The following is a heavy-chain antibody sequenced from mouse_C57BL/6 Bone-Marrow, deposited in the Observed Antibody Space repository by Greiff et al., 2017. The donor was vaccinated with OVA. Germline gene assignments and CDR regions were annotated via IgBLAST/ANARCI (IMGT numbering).Heavy chain of an antibody. D-gene: IGHD2-1*01. CDR2: IDPENGDT. CDR1: GFTIKDDY. J-gene: IGHJ2*01. CDR3: TTREGRLWYPYYFDD. V-gene: IGHV14-4*01. Sequence: VQLQQSGAELVRPGASVKLSCTASGFTIKDDYMHWVKQRPEQGLEWIGWIDPENGDTEYASKFQGKATITADTSSNTAYLQLSSLTSEDTAVYYCTTREGRLWYPYYFDDWGKGTTLTVSS.